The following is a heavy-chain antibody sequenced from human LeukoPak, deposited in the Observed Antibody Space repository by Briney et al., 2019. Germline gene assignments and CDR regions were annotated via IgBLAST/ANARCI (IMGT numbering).Heavy chain of an antibody. Sequence: KASETLSLTCSVSGYSISSGYYWGWIRQPPGKGLEWIGSIYHTESTNYNPSLKSRVTTSIDTSRNQFSLKLRSVTAADTAVYYCARDLVTVTKGFDIWGQGTMVSVSS. CDR2: IYHTEST. V-gene: IGHV4-38-2*02. CDR1: GYSISSGYY. CDR3: ARDLVTVTKGFDI. J-gene: IGHJ3*02. D-gene: IGHD4-17*01.